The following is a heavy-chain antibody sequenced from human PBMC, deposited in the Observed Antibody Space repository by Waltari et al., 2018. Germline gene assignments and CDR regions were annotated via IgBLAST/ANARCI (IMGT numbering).Heavy chain of an antibody. J-gene: IGHJ4*02. CDR1: GGSISSGSYY. CDR2: IYTSGST. D-gene: IGHD6-19*01. V-gene: IGHV4-61*02. CDR3: AREASMGQWLVTDYKKKYFDY. Sequence: QVQLQESGPGLVKPSQTLSLTCTVSGGSISSGSYYWSWIRQPAGKGLEWIGRIYTSGSTNYHPSLKSRGTIAVDTSKNQFSLKLSSVTAADTAVYYCAREASMGQWLVTDYKKKYFDYWGQGTLVTVSS.